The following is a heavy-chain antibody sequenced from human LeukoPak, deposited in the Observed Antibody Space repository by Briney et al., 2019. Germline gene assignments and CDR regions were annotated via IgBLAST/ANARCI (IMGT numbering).Heavy chain of an antibody. CDR2: IRYDGSNK. J-gene: IGHJ6*03. CDR1: GFTFSSYA. D-gene: IGHD2-2*01. Sequence: TGGSLRLSCAASGFTFSSYAMSWVRQAPGKGLEWVAFIRYDGSNKYYADSVKGRFTISRDNSKNTLYLQMNSLRAEDTAVYYCAKDPAKYQLLGNYMDVWGKGTTVTVSS. V-gene: IGHV3-30*02. CDR3: AKDPAKYQLLGNYMDV.